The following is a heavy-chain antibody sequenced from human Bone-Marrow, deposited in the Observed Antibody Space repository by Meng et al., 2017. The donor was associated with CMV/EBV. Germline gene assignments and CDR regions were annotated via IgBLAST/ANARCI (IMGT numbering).Heavy chain of an antibody. CDR3: ARQMVVVVPAAIQALDY. Sequence: GGSLRLSCAASVFTFSSYAMHWVRQAPGKGLEWVAVISYDGSNKYYADSVKGRFTISRDNSKNTLYLQMNSLRAEDTAVYYCARQMVVVVPAAIQALDYWGQGTLVTVSS. V-gene: IGHV3-30*04. D-gene: IGHD2-2*02. J-gene: IGHJ4*02. CDR1: VFTFSSYA. CDR2: ISYDGSNK.